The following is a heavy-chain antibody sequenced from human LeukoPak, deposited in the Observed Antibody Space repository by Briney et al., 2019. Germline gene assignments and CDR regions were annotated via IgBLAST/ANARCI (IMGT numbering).Heavy chain of an antibody. Sequence: GGSPRLSCAASGFTFSSYWMSWVRQAPGKGLEWVSAISGSGVGTYYADSVKGRFTISRDNSKNTLYLQMNTLRAEDTAVYYCAKGVGYCSGGSCQQFDYWGQGTLVTVSS. CDR2: ISGSGVGT. CDR3: AKGVGYCSGGSCQQFDY. CDR1: GFTFSSYW. D-gene: IGHD2-15*01. V-gene: IGHV3-23*01. J-gene: IGHJ4*02.